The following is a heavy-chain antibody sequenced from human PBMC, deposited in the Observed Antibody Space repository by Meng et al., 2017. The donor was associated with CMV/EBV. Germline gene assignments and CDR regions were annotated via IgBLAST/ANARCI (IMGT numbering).Heavy chain of an antibody. CDR2: ISYDGSNK. J-gene: IGHJ6*02. D-gene: IGHD3-3*01. V-gene: IGHV3-30*04. CDR1: GFTFSSYA. CDR3: AREYYDFWSGPPYYYYGMDV. Sequence: GESLKISCAASGFTFSSYAMHWVRQAPGKGLEWVAVISYDGSNKYYADSVKGRFTISRDNSKNTLYLQMNSLRAEDTAVYYCAREYYDFWSGPPYYYYGMDVWGQGTTVTVS.